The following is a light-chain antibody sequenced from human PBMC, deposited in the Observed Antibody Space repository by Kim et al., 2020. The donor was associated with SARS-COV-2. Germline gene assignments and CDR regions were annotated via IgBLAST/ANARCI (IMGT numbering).Light chain of an antibody. V-gene: IGLV1-51*01. CDR2: DYD. J-gene: IGLJ3*02. CDR1: SSKIGNNF. Sequence: GRTVTISCSGSSSKIGNNFVSWYQQLPPTAPKLLIYDYDKRPSGIPDRFTASQSGTTATLAITGLRTGDEADYYCGTWDSRLRVVVFGGGTKVTVL. CDR3: GTWDSRLRVVV.